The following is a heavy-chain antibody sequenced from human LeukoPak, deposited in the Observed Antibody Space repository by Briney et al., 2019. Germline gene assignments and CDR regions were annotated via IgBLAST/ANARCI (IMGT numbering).Heavy chain of an antibody. CDR3: AKAAISGVVISFDY. J-gene: IGHJ4*02. CDR1: GFTFANYA. CDR2: ISASGGNT. D-gene: IGHD3-3*01. Sequence: PGGSLRLSCAASGFTFANYAMNWVRQAPGKGLEWVSPISASGGNTYYADPVKGRFTFSRDNSENTLYLQMNSLRAEDTAVYYCAKAAISGVVISFDYWGQGTLLTVSS. V-gene: IGHV3-23*01.